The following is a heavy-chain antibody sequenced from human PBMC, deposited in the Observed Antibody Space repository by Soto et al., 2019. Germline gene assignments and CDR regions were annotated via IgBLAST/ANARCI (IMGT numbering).Heavy chain of an antibody. J-gene: IGHJ4*02. CDR3: ARDLAVSGDYIFDY. CDR1: GYTFTGYY. V-gene: IGHV1-2*04. D-gene: IGHD4-17*01. Sequence: ASVKVSCKASGYTFTGYYLHWVRQAPGQGLEWMGWISPSNGGTKYAQKFQGWVTLTRDTSINTAYMDLSRLRSDDTAVYYCARDLAVSGDYIFDYWGQGTLVTVSS. CDR2: ISPSNGGT.